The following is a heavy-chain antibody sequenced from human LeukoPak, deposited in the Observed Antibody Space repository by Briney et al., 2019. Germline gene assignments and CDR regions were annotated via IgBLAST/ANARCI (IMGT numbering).Heavy chain of an antibody. J-gene: IGHJ3*02. CDR1: GYTFIAYY. CDR2: INPNSGGT. CDR3: ARASAGSGSYWAFDI. V-gene: IGHV1-2*02. D-gene: IGHD3-10*01. Sequence: ASVKVSCKASGYTFIAYYMHWVRQAPGQGLEWMGWINPNSGGTNYAQKFQGRVTMTRDTSISTAYMDLSRLRSDDTAVYYCARASAGSGSYWAFDIWGQGTMVTVSS.